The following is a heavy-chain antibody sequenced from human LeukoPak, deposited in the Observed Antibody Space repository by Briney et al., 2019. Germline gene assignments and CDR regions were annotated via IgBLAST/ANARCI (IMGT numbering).Heavy chain of an antibody. V-gene: IGHV5-51*01. CDR3: ARFGSGDYFDS. J-gene: IGHJ4*02. D-gene: IGHD3-3*01. CDR2: IYPGDSDT. CDR1: GYNFTSYW. Sequence: GESLKISCQGSGYNFTSYWLAWVRQMPGKGLEWMGIIYPGDSDTRYSPSFQGQVTISADKSISTAYLQWSSLKASDTAMYYCARFGSGDYFDSWGQGTLVTVSS.